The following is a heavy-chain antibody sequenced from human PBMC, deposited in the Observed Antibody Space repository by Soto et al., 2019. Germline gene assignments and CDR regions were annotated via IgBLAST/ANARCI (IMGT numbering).Heavy chain of an antibody. CDR3: ARSSGSFPYNWFDP. J-gene: IGHJ5*02. CDR1: GGTFSSYA. CDR2: IIPIFGTA. V-gene: IGHV1-69*13. D-gene: IGHD1-26*01. Sequence: ASVKVSCKASGGTFSSYAISWVRQAPGQGLEWMGGIIPIFGTANYAQKFQGRVTIAADESTSTAYMELSSLRSEDTAVYYCARSSGSFPYNWFDPWGQGTLVTVSS.